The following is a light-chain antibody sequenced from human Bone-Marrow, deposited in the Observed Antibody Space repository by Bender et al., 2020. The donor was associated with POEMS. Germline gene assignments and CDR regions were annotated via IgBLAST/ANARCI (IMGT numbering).Light chain of an antibody. CDR1: SSDVGAYNL. Sequence: QSALTQPASVSGSPGQSITISCTGASSDVGAYNLVSWYQQHPGKAPKLMIYEVSKRPSGVSDRFSGSKSGNTASLTIFGLQAEDEADYYCSSYTSSSTLLFGGGTKLTVL. V-gene: IGLV2-14*02. J-gene: IGLJ2*01. CDR2: EVS. CDR3: SSYTSSSTLL.